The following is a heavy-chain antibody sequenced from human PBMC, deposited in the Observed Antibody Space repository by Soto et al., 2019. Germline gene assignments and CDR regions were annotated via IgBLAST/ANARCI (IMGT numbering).Heavy chain of an antibody. D-gene: IGHD3-10*01. CDR2: ISWNSGSI. J-gene: IGHJ4*02. CDR1: GFTFDDYA. Sequence: GGSLRLSCAASGFTFDDYAMHWVRQAPGKGLEWVSGISWNSGSIGYADSVKGRFTISRDNAKNSLYLQMNSLRAEDTALYYCAKDKGGSGRFDYWGQGTLVTVSS. CDR3: AKDKGGSGRFDY. V-gene: IGHV3-9*01.